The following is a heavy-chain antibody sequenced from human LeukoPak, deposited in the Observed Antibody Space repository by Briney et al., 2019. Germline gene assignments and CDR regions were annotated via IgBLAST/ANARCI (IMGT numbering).Heavy chain of an antibody. V-gene: IGHV3-23*01. CDR3: AKDTRGRYYYYGMDV. CDR2: ISGSGGST. CDR1: GFTFSSYA. Sequence: GGSLRLSCAASGFTFSSYAMSWVRQAPGKRLEWVSAISGSGGSTYYADSVKGRFTISRDNSKNTLYLQMNSLRAEDTAVYYCAKDTRGRYYYYGMDVWGQGTTVTVSS. J-gene: IGHJ6*02. D-gene: IGHD2-2*01.